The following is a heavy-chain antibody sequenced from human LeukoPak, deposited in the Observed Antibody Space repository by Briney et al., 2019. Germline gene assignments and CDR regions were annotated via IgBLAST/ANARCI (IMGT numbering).Heavy chain of an antibody. CDR3: ARDDWNYKFTIHSYYYGMDV. V-gene: IGHV1-3*01. D-gene: IGHD1-7*01. Sequence: ASVKVSCKASGYTFTSYAMHWARQAPGQRLEWMGWINAGNGNTRYSQKLQGRVTITRDTSANTVYMELSSLRSGDTAVYYCARDDWNYKFTIHSYYYGMDVWGQGTTVTVSS. J-gene: IGHJ6*02. CDR1: GYTFTSYA. CDR2: INAGNGNT.